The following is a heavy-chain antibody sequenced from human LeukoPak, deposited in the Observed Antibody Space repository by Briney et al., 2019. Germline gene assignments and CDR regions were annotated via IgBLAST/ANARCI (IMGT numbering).Heavy chain of an antibody. CDR2: IYWDDDA. Sequence: SGPTLVKPTQTLTLTCTLSGFSLTTNGVGVGWVRQPPGKALEWLALIYWDDDARYSPSLGTRLTITKDTPKKQVVLTMTNMDPADTATYYCAHRPNSGWYYFDYWGQGTLVTVSS. CDR1: GFSLTTNGVG. CDR3: AHRPNSGWYYFDY. J-gene: IGHJ4*02. D-gene: IGHD2/OR15-2a*01. V-gene: IGHV2-5*02.